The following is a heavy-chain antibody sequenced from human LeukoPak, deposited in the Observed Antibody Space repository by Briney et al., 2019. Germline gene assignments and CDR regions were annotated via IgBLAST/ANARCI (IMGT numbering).Heavy chain of an antibody. J-gene: IGHJ4*02. V-gene: IGHV1-69*04. CDR1: GGTFTTYT. D-gene: IGHD2-15*01. Sequence: GASVKVSCKASGGTFTTYTISWVRQAPGQGLEWMGRIIPILGIANYAQKFQGRVTITADKSTSTAYMELSSLRPEDTAVYYCARDYVTCSGGSCYNYFDYWGQGTLVTVSS. CDR3: ARDYVTCSGGSCYNYFDY. CDR2: IIPILGIA.